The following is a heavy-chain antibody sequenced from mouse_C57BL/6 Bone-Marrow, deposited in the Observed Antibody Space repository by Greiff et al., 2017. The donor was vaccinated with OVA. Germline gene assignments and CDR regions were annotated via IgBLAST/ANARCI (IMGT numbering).Heavy chain of an antibody. Sequence: VKLMESGAELVRPGASVKLSCKASGYTFTDYYINWVKQRPGQGLEWIARIYPGSGNTYYNEKFKGKATLTAEKSSSTAYMQLSSLTSEDSAVYFCARSHYYGSSLAWFAYWGQGTLVTVSA. D-gene: IGHD1-1*01. CDR1: GYTFTDYY. V-gene: IGHV1-76*01. CDR2: IYPGSGNT. CDR3: ARSHYYGSSLAWFAY. J-gene: IGHJ3*01.